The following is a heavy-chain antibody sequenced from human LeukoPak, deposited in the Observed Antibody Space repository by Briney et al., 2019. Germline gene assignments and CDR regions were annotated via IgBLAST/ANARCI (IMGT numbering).Heavy chain of an antibody. V-gene: IGHV1-2*02. CDR1: GYTFTGYY. Sequence: ASVKVSCKASGYTFTGYYMHWVRQAPGQGLEWMGWINPNSGGTNYAQKFQGRVTMTRDMSISTAYMELSRLRSDDTAVYYCARAGYSYGTMDVWGQGTTVTVSS. J-gene: IGHJ6*02. CDR2: INPNSGGT. D-gene: IGHD5-18*01. CDR3: ARAGYSYGTMDV.